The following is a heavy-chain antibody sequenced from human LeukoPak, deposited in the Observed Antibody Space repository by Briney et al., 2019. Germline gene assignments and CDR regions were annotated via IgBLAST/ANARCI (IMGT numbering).Heavy chain of an antibody. Sequence: EASVKVSCKSSGYTFTSYDINWVRQATGQGLEWMGWMNPNSGNTGYAQKFQGRVTMTRNTSISTAYMELSSLRSEDTAVYYCARVVYSYGPYYFDYWGQGTLVTVSS. CDR1: GYTFTSYD. D-gene: IGHD5-18*01. CDR2: MNPNSGNT. V-gene: IGHV1-8*01. J-gene: IGHJ4*02. CDR3: ARVVYSYGPYYFDY.